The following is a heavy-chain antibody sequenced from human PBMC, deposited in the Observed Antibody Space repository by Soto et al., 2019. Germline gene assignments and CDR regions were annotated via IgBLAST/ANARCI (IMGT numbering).Heavy chain of an antibody. CDR2: ISSSSSYI. Sequence: EVQLVESGGGLVKPGGSLRLSCAASGFTFSSYSMNWVRQAPGKGLEWVSSISSSSSYIYYADSVKGRFTISRDNAKNSLYLQMNSLRAEDTAVYYCARVGAGAGYFLDCWGQGTLVTVPS. D-gene: IGHD3-22*01. CDR3: ARVGAGAGYFLDC. CDR1: GFTFSSYS. J-gene: IGHJ4*02. V-gene: IGHV3-21*01.